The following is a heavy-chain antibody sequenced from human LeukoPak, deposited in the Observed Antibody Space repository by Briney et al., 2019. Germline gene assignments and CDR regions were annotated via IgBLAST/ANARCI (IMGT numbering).Heavy chain of an antibody. CDR1: GFTFSSYA. D-gene: IGHD2-2*01. Sequence: GGSLTLSCAASGFTFSSYAMTWVRQAPDKGLEWVSAISGSDGSTYYADSVKGRFTISRDDSQNTLYLQMNSLSAGDTAVYYCAKVETSGGANCYALDYWGQGTLVTVSS. J-gene: IGHJ4*02. CDR2: ISGSDGST. V-gene: IGHV3-23*01. CDR3: AKVETSGGANCYALDY.